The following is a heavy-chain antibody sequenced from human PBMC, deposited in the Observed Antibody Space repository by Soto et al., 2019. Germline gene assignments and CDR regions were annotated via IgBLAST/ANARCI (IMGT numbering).Heavy chain of an antibody. D-gene: IGHD3-3*01. CDR3: AKGSGGGTIFGVALDL. J-gene: IGHJ5*02. Sequence: EVQLVESGEGLVQPGGSLRLSCAASGFTFDHYAMHWVRQAPGKGLEWVGGISWNSNSIGYVDSVKGRFTISRDSAKNSLYLQMNSLRIEDTALYFCAKGSGGGTIFGVALDLWGQGALVTVSS. CDR2: ISWNSNSI. CDR1: GFTFDHYA. V-gene: IGHV3-9*01.